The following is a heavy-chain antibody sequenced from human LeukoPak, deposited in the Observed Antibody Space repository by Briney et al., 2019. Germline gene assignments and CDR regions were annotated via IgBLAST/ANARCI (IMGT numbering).Heavy chain of an antibody. V-gene: IGHV4-39*07. CDR2: IYYSGST. Sequence: SETLSLTCTVSGGSISSSSYYWGWIRQPPGKGLEWIGSIYYSGSTYYNPSLKSRVTISVDTSKNQFSLKLSSVTAADTAVYYCTRENCGGDCNHPSAFDIWGQGTMVTVSS. J-gene: IGHJ3*02. CDR1: GGSISSSSYY. CDR3: TRENCGGDCNHPSAFDI. D-gene: IGHD2-21*02.